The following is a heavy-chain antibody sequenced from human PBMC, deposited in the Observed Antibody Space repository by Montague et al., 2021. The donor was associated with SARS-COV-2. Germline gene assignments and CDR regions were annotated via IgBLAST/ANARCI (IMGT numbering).Heavy chain of an antibody. CDR1: GGSFSGYY. J-gene: IGHJ2*01. D-gene: IGHD3-22*01. V-gene: IGHV4-34*01. Sequence: SETLSLTCAVYGGSFSGYYWSWIRQPPGKGLEWIGEINHSGSTNYNPSLKSRVTISVDTSKNQFSLKLSSVTAADTAVYYCARGEVGIIMIVVAVPGWFDLYDPATTKIYSPALHDALRVFGDPVPHQRSLWG. CDR3: ARGEVGIIMIVVAVPGWFDLYDPATTKIYSPALHDALRVFGDPVPHQRSL. CDR2: INHSGST.